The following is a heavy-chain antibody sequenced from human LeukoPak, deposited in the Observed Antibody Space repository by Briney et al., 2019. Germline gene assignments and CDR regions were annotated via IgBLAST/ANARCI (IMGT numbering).Heavy chain of an antibody. CDR3: AKGIYQKPFTYYYDSSGYYHSL. CDR2: ISYDGSNK. J-gene: IGHJ4*02. Sequence: GGSLRLSCAASGFTFSSYAMHWVRQAPGKGLEWVAVISYDGSNKYYTDSVKGRFTISRDNSKNTLYLQMNSLRAEDTAVYYCAKGIYQKPFTYYYDSSGYYHSLWGQGTLVTVSS. V-gene: IGHV3-30-3*01. D-gene: IGHD3-22*01. CDR1: GFTFSSYA.